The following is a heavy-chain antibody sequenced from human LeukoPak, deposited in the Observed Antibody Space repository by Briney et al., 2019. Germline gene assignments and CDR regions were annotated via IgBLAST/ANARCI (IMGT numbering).Heavy chain of an antibody. V-gene: IGHV3-53*01. CDR3: ATSSGGYGDYGFDY. J-gene: IGHJ4*02. CDR1: GFTVSSNH. D-gene: IGHD4-17*01. CDR2: IYSAGST. Sequence: PGGSLRLSCAASGFTVSSNHMSWVRQAPGKGLEWVSIIYSAGSTYYADSVKGRFTISRDNSKNTLYLQMNSLRAEDTAVYYCATSSGGYGDYGFDYWGQGTLATVSS.